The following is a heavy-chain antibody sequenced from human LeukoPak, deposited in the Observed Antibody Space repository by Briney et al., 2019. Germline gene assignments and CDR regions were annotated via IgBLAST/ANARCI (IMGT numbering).Heavy chain of an antibody. J-gene: IGHJ5*02. D-gene: IGHD5-12*01. CDR1: GYTFNDYY. Sequence: ASVKVSCKASGYTFNDYYIHWVRQAPGQGLESMGWINPDSGGTKYAQKFQGRVTMTRDTSIRTVYMELSRLTYDDTAVFYCTREARAGNWFDPWGQGTLVTVSS. CDR2: INPDSGGT. CDR3: TREARAGNWFDP. V-gene: IGHV1-2*02.